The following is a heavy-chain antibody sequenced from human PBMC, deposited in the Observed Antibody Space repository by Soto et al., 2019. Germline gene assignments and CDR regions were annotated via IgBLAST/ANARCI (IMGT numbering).Heavy chain of an antibody. CDR2: IYYSGST. Sequence: SETLSLTCTVSGGSISSYYWSWIRQPPWKGLEWIGYIYYSGSTNYNPSLKSRVTISVDTSMNEFSLRLSSVTAADTAVYYCERLTVFCFSTGCHGYYGMDVCGQRSSVTVSS. CDR1: GGSISSYY. D-gene: IGHD2-2*01. CDR3: ERLTVFCFSTGCHGYYGMDV. J-gene: IGHJ6*01. V-gene: IGHV4-59*08.